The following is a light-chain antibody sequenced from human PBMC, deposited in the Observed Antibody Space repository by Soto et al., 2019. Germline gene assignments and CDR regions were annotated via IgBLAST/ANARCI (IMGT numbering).Light chain of an antibody. CDR1: QSVDSAF. Sequence: EIVLTQSPGSLSLSLGERATLSCRASQSVDSAFFAWYQQKPGQPPRLLMYVASRRATGIPDRFSGSGSGTDCTLTISRLEPEDFAVYYCQQYASSLTFGQGTKVEI. CDR3: QQYASSLT. J-gene: IGKJ1*01. V-gene: IGKV3-20*01. CDR2: VAS.